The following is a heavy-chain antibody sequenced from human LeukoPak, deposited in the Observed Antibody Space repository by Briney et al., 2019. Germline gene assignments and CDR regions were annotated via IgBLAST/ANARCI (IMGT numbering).Heavy chain of an antibody. V-gene: IGHV3-33*01. CDR1: GFTFSSYG. CDR2: IWYDGSNK. CDR3: ARGPHRITGTTESLDY. D-gene: IGHD1-7*01. J-gene: IGHJ4*02. Sequence: GGSLRLSCAASGFTFSSYGMHWVRQAPGKGLEWVAVIWYDGSNKYYADSVKGRFTISRDNSKNTLYLQMNGLRAEDTAVYYCARGPHRITGTTESLDYWGQGTLVTVSS.